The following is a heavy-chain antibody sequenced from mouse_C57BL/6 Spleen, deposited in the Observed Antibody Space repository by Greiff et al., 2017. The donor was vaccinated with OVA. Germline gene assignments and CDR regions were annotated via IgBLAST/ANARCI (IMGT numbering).Heavy chain of an antibody. CDR2: IWWDDDK. Sequence: ESGPGILQPSQTLSLTCSFSGFSLSTFGMGVGWIRQPSGKGLEWLAHIWWDDDKYYNPALKSRLTISKDTSKNQVFLKIANVDTADTATYYCARITGLYYGNWVYAMDYWGQGTSVTVSS. CDR1: GFSLSTFGMG. V-gene: IGHV8-8*01. D-gene: IGHD2-1*01. J-gene: IGHJ4*01. CDR3: ARITGLYYGNWVYAMDY.